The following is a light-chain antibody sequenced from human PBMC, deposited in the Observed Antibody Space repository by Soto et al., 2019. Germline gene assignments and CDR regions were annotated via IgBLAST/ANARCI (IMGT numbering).Light chain of an antibody. CDR1: SSSIGSNT. J-gene: IGLJ2*01. V-gene: IGLV1-44*01. CDR2: GHN. CDR3: AAWDGSLNGRV. Sequence: QSVLTQPPSASGTPGQRVTISCSGSSSSIGSNTVNWYQQLPGTAPKLLIYGHNQRPSGVPDRFSGSKSGTSASLAISGLQSEDEADYSCAAWDGSLNGRVFGGGTKLTVL.